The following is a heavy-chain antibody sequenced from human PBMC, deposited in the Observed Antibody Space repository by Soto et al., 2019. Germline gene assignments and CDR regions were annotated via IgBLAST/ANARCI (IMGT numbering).Heavy chain of an antibody. J-gene: IGHJ4*02. CDR2: ISAYNGNT. CDR3: ARHSSGWYYFDY. Sequence: ASVKVSCKASGYTFTSYCISWVLQAPGQGLEWMGWISAYNGNTNYAQKLQGRVTMTTDTSTSTAYMELRSLRSDDTAVYYCARHSSGWYYFDYWGQGTLVTVSS. D-gene: IGHD6-19*01. V-gene: IGHV1-18*04. CDR1: GYTFTSYC.